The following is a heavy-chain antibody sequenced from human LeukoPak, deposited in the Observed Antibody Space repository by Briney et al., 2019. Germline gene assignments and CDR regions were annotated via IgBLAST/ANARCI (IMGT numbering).Heavy chain of an antibody. CDR3: VSGIDTTGYFNY. V-gene: IGHV7-4-1*02. CDR2: INTNTGSP. Sequence: ASVKVSCKASGYTFSTYPMNWVRQAPGQGLEWMGWINTNTGSPTYAQGLTGRFVFSLDASVSTAFLQINSLKAEDTALYYCVSGIDTTGYFNYWGQGTLVTVSS. D-gene: IGHD3-22*01. CDR1: GYTFSTYP. J-gene: IGHJ4*02.